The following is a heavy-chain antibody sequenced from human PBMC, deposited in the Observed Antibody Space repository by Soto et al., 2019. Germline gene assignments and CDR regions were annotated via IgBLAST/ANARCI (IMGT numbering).Heavy chain of an antibody. V-gene: IGHV4-61*01. CDR1: GGSVSSRTYC. CDR2: IYNSVIT. Sequence: SETLSLTCNVSGGSVSSRTYCWSWIRQPPGKGLEWIGYIYNSVITNYNPSLKSRVTISVDTSKNQFSLKLTSVTAADTAVYYCARDIRPHYYGSGSRYGMDVWGQGTTVTVSS. J-gene: IGHJ6*02. D-gene: IGHD3-10*01. CDR3: ARDIRPHYYGSGSRYGMDV.